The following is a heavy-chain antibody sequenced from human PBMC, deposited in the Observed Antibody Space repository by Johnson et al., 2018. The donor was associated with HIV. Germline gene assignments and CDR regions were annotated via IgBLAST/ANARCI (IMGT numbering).Heavy chain of an antibody. CDR1: GFTFDDYG. J-gene: IGHJ3*02. V-gene: IGHV3-20*04. CDR2: MNWNGGST. D-gene: IGHD1-26*01. Sequence: LVESGGGVVRPGGSLRLSCAASGFTFDDYGLSWVRQAPGKGLEWVSGMNWNGGSTGYADSVTGRCTISRDNAKNSLYLQMNSLRAEDTALYYCARGRPWGWELRRDAFDIWGQGTMVTVSS. CDR3: ARGRPWGWELRRDAFDI.